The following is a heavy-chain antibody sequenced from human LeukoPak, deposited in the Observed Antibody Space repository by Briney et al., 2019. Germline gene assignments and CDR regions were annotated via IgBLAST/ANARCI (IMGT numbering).Heavy chain of an antibody. CDR3: ARSSMLRGVIAYYFDY. V-gene: IGHV3-30-3*01. CDR1: GFTFSSYA. Sequence: GGSLRLSCAASGFTFSSYAMHWVRQAPGKGLEWVAVISYDGSNKYYADSVKGRFTISRDNAKDSLYLQMNSLRAEDTAVYYCARSSMLRGVIAYYFDYWGQGTLVTVSS. CDR2: ISYDGSNK. D-gene: IGHD3-10*01. J-gene: IGHJ4*02.